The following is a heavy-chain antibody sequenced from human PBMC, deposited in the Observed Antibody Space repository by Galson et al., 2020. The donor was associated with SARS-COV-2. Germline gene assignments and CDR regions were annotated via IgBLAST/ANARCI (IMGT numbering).Heavy chain of an antibody. D-gene: IGHD3-22*01. J-gene: IGHJ4*02. CDR3: ARQTDYSDSSGYFYYLDN. V-gene: IGHV5-51*01. CDR1: GYSFTTHW. CDR2: IYPGDSDA. Sequence: KVSCQGSGYSFTTHWIAWVRQMPGKGLECMGVIYPGDSDARYSPSFQGQVTMSADKSINTAYLQWASVRASDTAIYYCARQTDYSDSSGYFYYLDNWGQGTLVTVSS.